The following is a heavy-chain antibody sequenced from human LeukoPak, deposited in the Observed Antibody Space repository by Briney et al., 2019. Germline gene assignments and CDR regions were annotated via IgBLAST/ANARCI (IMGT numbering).Heavy chain of an antibody. CDR1: GYTFTGYY. J-gene: IGHJ4*02. CDR2: INPNSGGT. CDR3: ARERTYYFDY. V-gene: IGHV1-2*02. Sequence: ASAKVSCKASGYTFTGYYIHWVRQAPGQGLEWMGWINPNSGGTNYAQKFQGRVTMTRDTSISTAYMELSRLRSDDTAVYYCARERTYYFDYWGQGTLVTVSS. D-gene: IGHD3-16*01.